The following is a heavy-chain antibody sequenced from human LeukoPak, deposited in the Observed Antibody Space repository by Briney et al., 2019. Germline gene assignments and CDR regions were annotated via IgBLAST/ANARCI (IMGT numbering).Heavy chain of an antibody. D-gene: IGHD3-10*01. Sequence: PGGSLRLSCAAPGCTFSSYAMSWVRQAPGKGLEWVSAISGSGGSTYYADSVKGRFTISRDNSKNTLYLQMNSLRAEETAVSYWAKDYRITIVWGVPHGFDPWGQGTLVTVSS. CDR2: ISGSGGST. CDR3: AKDYRITIVWGVPHGFDP. CDR1: GCTFSSYA. V-gene: IGHV3-23*01. J-gene: IGHJ5*02.